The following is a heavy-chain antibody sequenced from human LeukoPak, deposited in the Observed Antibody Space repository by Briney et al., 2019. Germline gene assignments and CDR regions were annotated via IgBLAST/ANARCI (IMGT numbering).Heavy chain of an antibody. CDR2: IYYSGST. Sequence: SETLSLTCTVSGGSISSYYWSWIRQPPGKGLEWIGYIYYSGSTNYNPSLKRRVTISVDTSKNQFSLMQSSVTAADTAVYYCARHIVGQQLVYFDYWGQGTLVTVSS. CDR1: GGSISSYY. CDR3: ARHIVGQQLVYFDY. V-gene: IGHV4-59*08. D-gene: IGHD6-13*01. J-gene: IGHJ4*02.